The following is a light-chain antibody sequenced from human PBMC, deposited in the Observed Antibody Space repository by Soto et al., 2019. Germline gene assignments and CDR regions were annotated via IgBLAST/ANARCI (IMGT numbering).Light chain of an antibody. J-gene: IGLJ3*02. CDR1: SSDVGSYNR. V-gene: IGLV2-18*02. Sequence: QSALTQPPSVSGSPGQSVTTSCTGTSSDVGSYNRVSWYQQPPGTAPKLMIYEVTNRPSGVPNRFSASKSGNTASLTISGLQAEDEADYYCTSYTSSRTWVFGGGTKLTVL. CDR2: EVT. CDR3: TSYTSSRTWV.